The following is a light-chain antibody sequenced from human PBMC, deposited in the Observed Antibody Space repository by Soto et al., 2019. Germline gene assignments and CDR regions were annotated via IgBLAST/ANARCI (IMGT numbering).Light chain of an antibody. CDR3: QQYSNSFT. CDR1: QGLNSN. J-gene: IGKJ3*01. CDR2: AAS. Sequence: AIQLSQSPSSLSASVGDRVTITCRASQGLNSNLAWYQQKPGKAPKLLMYAASTLQKVVPSRFSGNGSGTDFTLTISSLQPEDFATYYCQQYSNSFTFGPGTKVDI. V-gene: IGKV1D-13*01.